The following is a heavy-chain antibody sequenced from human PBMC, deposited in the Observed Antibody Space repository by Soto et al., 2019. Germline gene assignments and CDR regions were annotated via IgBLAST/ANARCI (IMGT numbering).Heavy chain of an antibody. Sequence: QVQLQESGPGLVKPSETLSLTCTVSGGSISSYYWSWIRQPPGKGLEWIGYIYYSGSPNFNPSLKSRVTISVDTSKNQFSLRLSSVTAADTAVYYCARVDSYYYYYGIDVWGQGTTVTVSS. V-gene: IGHV4-59*01. CDR1: GGSISSYY. CDR3: ARVDSYYYYYGIDV. J-gene: IGHJ6*02. CDR2: IYYSGSP.